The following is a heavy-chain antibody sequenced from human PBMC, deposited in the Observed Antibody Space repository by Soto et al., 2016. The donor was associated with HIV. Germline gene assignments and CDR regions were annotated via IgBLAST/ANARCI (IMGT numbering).Heavy chain of an antibody. CDR2: ISFSGGST. V-gene: IGHV3-23*01. D-gene: IGHD1-26*01. J-gene: IGHJ4*02. CDR3: AMLVGPKVY. CDR1: GFTFNNYA. Sequence: EVQLLESGGGLVQPGESLRLSCAASGFTFNNYAMSWVRQAPGKGLEWVSAISFSGGSTYYADSVKGRFTISRDNSKKTLYLQMNTLRAEDTAVYYRAMLVGPKVYWGQGTLVTVSS.